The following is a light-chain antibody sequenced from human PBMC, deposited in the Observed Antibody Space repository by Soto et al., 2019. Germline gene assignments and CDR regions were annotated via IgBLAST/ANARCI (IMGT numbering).Light chain of an antibody. CDR3: QQYGSSPWT. Sequence: IVLTQSPCTLSLSPGELAFLSCSASQSVSSSYLAWYQQKPGQAPRLLIYGASSRATGIPDRFSGSGSGTDFTLTISRLEPEDFAVYYCQQYGSSPWTFGQGTKVDIK. J-gene: IGKJ1*01. CDR2: GAS. CDR1: QSVSSSY. V-gene: IGKV3-20*01.